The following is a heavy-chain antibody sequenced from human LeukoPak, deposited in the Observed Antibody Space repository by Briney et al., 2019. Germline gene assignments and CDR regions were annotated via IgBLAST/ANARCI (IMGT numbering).Heavy chain of an antibody. CDR1: GFSFTMYG. CDR2: IWYDGSNK. CDR3: VRDGGAGFDY. Sequence: GGSLRLSCAASGFSFTMYGIHWVRQAPGKGLEWVAVIWYDGSNKYYADSVKGRFTISRDDSKNTLYLQMDSLRAEDTAVYCCVRDGGAGFDYWGQGTLVTVSS. V-gene: IGHV3-33*08. D-gene: IGHD1-14*01. J-gene: IGHJ4*02.